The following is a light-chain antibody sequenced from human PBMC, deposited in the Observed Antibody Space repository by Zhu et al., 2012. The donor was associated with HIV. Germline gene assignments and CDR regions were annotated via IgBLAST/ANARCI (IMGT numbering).Light chain of an antibody. CDR1: QSVSSSD. V-gene: IGKV3-20*01. CDR2: GAS. CDR3: RHYGTSPPST. Sequence: EIVLTQSPGTLSLSPGDTATLSCRASQSVSSSDLAWFQQRPGQAPRLLIYGASSRATDIPDRFSGSGSGTDFTLTISRLEPEDFAVYYCRHYGTSPPSTFGGGPRWRSN. J-gene: IGKJ4*01.